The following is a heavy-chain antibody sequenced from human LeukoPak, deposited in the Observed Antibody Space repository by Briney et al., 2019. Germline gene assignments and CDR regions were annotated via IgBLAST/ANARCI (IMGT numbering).Heavy chain of an antibody. J-gene: IGHJ3*02. CDR3: ARAAYYYDTRHQNDAFDI. CDR2: IYYSGST. D-gene: IGHD3-22*01. CDR1: GGSISSGDYY. V-gene: IGHV4-30-4*01. Sequence: SQTLSLTCTVSGGSISSGDYYWSWIRQPPGKGLEWIGYIYYSGSTYYNPSLKSRVTISVDTSKNQFSLKLSSVTAADTAVYYCARAAYYYDTRHQNDAFDIWGQGTMVTVSS.